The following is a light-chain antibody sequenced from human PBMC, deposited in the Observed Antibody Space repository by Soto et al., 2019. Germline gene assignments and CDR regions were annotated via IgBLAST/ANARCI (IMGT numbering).Light chain of an antibody. CDR3: QQYNNWPRAT. CDR1: QSINSN. V-gene: IGKV3-15*01. J-gene: IGKJ4*01. CDR2: RAS. Sequence: VMTQSPAILSVSPGERVTLSCRASQSINSNLVWYQQKPGQAPRLLMYRASIRATGFPARFSGSGSGTEFNLTISSLQAEDFAVYYCQQYNNWPRATFGGGTKVEIQ.